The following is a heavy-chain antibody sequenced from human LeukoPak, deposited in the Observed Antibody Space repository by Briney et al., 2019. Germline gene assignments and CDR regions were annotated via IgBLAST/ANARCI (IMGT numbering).Heavy chain of an antibody. D-gene: IGHD4-23*01. CDR1: GGTFSSYA. CDR2: IIPIFGTA. V-gene: IGHV1-69*05. J-gene: IGHJ4*02. Sequence: ASVKVSCKASGGTFSSYAISWVRQAPGQGLEWMGGIIPIFGTAIYAQKFQGRVTITTDESTSTAYMELSSLRSEDTAVYYCAREIHDYGGAFDYWGQGTLVTVSS. CDR3: AREIHDYGGAFDY.